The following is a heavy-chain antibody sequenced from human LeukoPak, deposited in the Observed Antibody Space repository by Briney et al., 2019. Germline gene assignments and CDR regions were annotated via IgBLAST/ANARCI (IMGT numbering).Heavy chain of an antibody. CDR1: GFTFSNYW. CDR2: IDTNGIAT. Sequence: QPGGSLRLSCAASGFTFSNYWMHWVRQAPGKGLVWVSRIDTNGIATTYVDSVKGRFTISRDNAKNSVFLQMNSLRVEDTAVYYCARDKLAVAGLESRFDPRGQGTLVTVSS. J-gene: IGHJ5*02. V-gene: IGHV3-74*01. D-gene: IGHD6-19*01. CDR3: ARDKLAVAGLESRFDP.